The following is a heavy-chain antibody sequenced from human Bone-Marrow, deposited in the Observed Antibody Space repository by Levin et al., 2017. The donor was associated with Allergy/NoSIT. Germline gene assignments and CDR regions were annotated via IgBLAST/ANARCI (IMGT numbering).Heavy chain of an antibody. J-gene: IGHJ4*02. Sequence: GGSLRLSCTASGFTISDYYMSWIRQAPGKGLEWLSYISGTGTSTYYADSVKGRFTISRDKAKNSLFLEMNSLRAEDTAVYYCAGDFTWGVLDYWGQGTLVSVS. D-gene: IGHD3-16*01. V-gene: IGHV3-11*01. CDR2: ISGTGTST. CDR1: GFTISDYY. CDR3: AGDFTWGVLDY.